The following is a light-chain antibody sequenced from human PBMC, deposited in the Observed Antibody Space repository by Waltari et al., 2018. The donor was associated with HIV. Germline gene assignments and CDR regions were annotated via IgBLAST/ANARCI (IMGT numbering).Light chain of an antibody. CDR1: SSNIGSNY. Sequence: QSVLTQPPSASGTPGHRVTISCSGSSSNIGSNYVYRYQQIPGTAPKLLIYRTNQRSSGVPDRLSGSKSGTSASLAISGLRPEDEAEYYCAAWDDSLSGWVFGGGTKLTVL. CDR2: RTN. CDR3: AAWDDSLSGWV. V-gene: IGLV1-47*01. J-gene: IGLJ3*02.